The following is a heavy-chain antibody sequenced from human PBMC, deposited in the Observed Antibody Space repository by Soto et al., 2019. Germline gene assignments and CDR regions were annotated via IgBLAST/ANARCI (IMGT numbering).Heavy chain of an antibody. CDR1: GFTFDDYA. CDR2: ISWNSGSI. V-gene: IGHV3-9*01. Sequence: GGSLRLSCAASGFTFDDYAMHWVRQAPGKGLEWVSGISWNSGSIGYADSVKGRFTISRDNAKNSLYLQMNSLRAEDTALYYCAKDIFESGQLGNFDYWGQGTLVTVSS. D-gene: IGHD6-13*01. CDR3: AKDIFESGQLGNFDY. J-gene: IGHJ4*02.